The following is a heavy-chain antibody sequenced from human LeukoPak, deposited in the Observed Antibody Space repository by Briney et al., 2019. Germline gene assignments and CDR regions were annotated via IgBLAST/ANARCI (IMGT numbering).Heavy chain of an antibody. D-gene: IGHD3-3*01. Sequence: SETLSLTCTVSGGSISSSSYYWGWIRQPPGKGLEWIGSIYYSGSTYYNPSLKSRVTISVDTSENQFSLKLSSVTAADTAVYYCARLDFWSGYPFDYWGQGTLVTVSS. CDR2: IYYSGST. CDR3: ARLDFWSGYPFDY. CDR1: GGSISSSSYY. V-gene: IGHV4-39*01. J-gene: IGHJ4*02.